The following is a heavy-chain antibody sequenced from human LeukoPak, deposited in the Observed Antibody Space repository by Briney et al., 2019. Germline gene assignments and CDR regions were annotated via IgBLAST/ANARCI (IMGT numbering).Heavy chain of an antibody. CDR2: MHYSGTT. CDR1: GGSISGGSFSGYH. D-gene: IGHD3-10*01. J-gene: IGHJ4*02. CDR3: ARTYDSGSYFFDY. Sequence: SETLSLTCSVSGGSISGGSFSGYHWSWIRQPPGKGLELIAYMHYSGTTHYNPSLKSRVSISVDTSRKQISLELTSVTAADTAVYYCARTYDSGSYFFDYWGQGTLVTVSS. V-gene: IGHV4-61*08.